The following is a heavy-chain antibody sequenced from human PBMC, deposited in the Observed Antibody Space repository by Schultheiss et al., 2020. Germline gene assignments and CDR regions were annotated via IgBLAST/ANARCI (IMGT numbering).Heavy chain of an antibody. V-gene: IGHV3-30*02. CDR3: AKDINSSGWYYYYYYGMDV. D-gene: IGHD6-19*01. CDR2: IDQSGGDK. J-gene: IGHJ6*02. Sequence: GESLKISCAASGFTFSSYDMHWVRQVPGKGLEWVANIDQSGGDKHYVDSVKGRFTISRDNSKNTLYLQMNSLRAEDTAVYYCAKDINSSGWYYYYYYGMDVWGQGTTVTVSS. CDR1: GFTFSSYD.